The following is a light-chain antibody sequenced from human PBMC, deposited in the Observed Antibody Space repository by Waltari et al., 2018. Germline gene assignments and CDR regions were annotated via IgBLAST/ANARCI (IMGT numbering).Light chain of an antibody. Sequence: DIVMTQSPDSLAVSLGERATINFKSSQSVLYSSNNKNYLAWYQQKPGQPPKLLIYWASTREAGVPDRFSGSGSGTDFTLTISSLQAEDGAVYYCQQYYTTPLTFGGGTKVEIK. J-gene: IGKJ4*01. V-gene: IGKV4-1*01. CDR2: WAS. CDR1: QSVLYSSNNKNY. CDR3: QQYYTTPLT.